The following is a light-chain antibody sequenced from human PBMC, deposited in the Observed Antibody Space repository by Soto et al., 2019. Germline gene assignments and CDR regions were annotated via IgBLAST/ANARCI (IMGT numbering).Light chain of an antibody. CDR3: HHYGDSPIYT. V-gene: IGKV3-20*01. J-gene: IGKJ3*01. Sequence: EIVLTQSPGTLSLSPGATATLSCSASQSVSRNYLAWFQQKPGQAPRLLIHGASSRAAGTPDRFSGSGSGTDFTLTISRLEPEDFAVYYCHHYGDSPIYTFGLGTKSGFQT. CDR1: QSVSRNY. CDR2: GAS.